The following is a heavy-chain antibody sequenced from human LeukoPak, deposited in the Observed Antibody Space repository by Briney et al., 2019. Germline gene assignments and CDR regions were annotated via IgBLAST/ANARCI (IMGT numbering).Heavy chain of an antibody. Sequence: SETLSLTCSVSGYSISSAYYWGWIRQPPGKGLEWIGTMYHSGSTNYNPSLKSRVTISVDTSKNQFSLKLSSVTAADTAVYFCARGWELLSGWFDPWGQGTLVTVSS. D-gene: IGHD3-10*01. CDR1: GYSISSAYY. CDR3: ARGWELLSGWFDP. J-gene: IGHJ5*02. V-gene: IGHV4-38-2*02. CDR2: MYHSGST.